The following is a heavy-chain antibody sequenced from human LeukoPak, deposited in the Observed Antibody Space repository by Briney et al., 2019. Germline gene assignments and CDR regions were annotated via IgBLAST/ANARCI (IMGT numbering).Heavy chain of an antibody. CDR1: GFIFSSHG. CDR3: ARDPVRDGYPYSFDY. D-gene: IGHD5-24*01. J-gene: IGHJ4*02. CDR2: IWYDGSNK. Sequence: GRSLRLSCASSGFIFSSHGMHWVREAPGKGLEWVAVIWYDGSNKYYADSVKGRFTISRDNSKNTLYLQMDSLRGEDTAVYYCARDPVRDGYPYSFDYWGQGTLVTVSS. V-gene: IGHV3-33*01.